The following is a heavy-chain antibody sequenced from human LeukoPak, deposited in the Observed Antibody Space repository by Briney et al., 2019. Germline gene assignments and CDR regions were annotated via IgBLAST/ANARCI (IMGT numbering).Heavy chain of an antibody. J-gene: IGHJ4*02. Sequence: AGGSLRLSCAASGFTFSSYSMNWVRQAPGKGLEWVSYISSSSSTIYYADSVKGRFTISRDNAKNSLYLQMNSLRAEDTAVYYCARGCTNGVCYNDYWGQGTLVTVSS. CDR2: ISSSSSTI. V-gene: IGHV3-48*01. CDR3: ARGCTNGVCYNDY. CDR1: GFTFSSYS. D-gene: IGHD2-8*01.